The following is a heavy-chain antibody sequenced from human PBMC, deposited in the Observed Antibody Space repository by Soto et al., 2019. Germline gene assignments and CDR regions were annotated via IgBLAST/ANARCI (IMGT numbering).Heavy chain of an antibody. D-gene: IGHD7-27*01. CDR1: GFTFSSYS. J-gene: IGHJ3*01. Sequence: EVQVVDSGGGLVKPGGSLRLSCAASGFTFSSYSMNWVRQAPGKGLEWVSSISASSSYIYYADSLKGRFTISRDNAKNSLDLQRNSLRVEDTAVYYCARAKETGFYDAFAVWGQGTMVTVSS. V-gene: IGHV3-21*01. CDR3: ARAKETGFYDAFAV. CDR2: ISASSSYI.